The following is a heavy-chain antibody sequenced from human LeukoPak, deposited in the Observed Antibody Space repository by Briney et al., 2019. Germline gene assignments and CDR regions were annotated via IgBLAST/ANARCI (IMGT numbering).Heavy chain of an antibody. D-gene: IGHD6-13*01. J-gene: IGHJ5*02. CDR2: VYDSGNT. Sequence: SETLSLTCTVSGGSISSSSYYWGWIRQPPGKGLEWIGSVYDSGNTKYNPSLKNNPSLKSRVTISADTSKNQFSLKLSAVTAADTAVYYCARDQGGYSSSWFDPWGQGTLVTVSS. V-gene: IGHV4-61*01. CDR3: ARDQGGYSSSWFDP. CDR1: GGSISSSSYY.